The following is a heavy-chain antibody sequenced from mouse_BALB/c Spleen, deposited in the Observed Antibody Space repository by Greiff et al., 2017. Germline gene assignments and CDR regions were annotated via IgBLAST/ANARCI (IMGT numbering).Heavy chain of an antibody. Sequence: EVQLQESGAELVRSGASVKLSCTASGFNIKDYYMHWVKQRPEQGLEWIGWIDPENGDTEYAPKFQGKATMTADTSSNTAYLQLSSLTSEDTAVYYCTAYYGNYDAMDYWGQGTSVTVSS. V-gene: IGHV14-4*02. J-gene: IGHJ4*01. CDR1: GFNIKDYY. D-gene: IGHD2-1*01. CDR2: IDPENGDT. CDR3: TAYYGNYDAMDY.